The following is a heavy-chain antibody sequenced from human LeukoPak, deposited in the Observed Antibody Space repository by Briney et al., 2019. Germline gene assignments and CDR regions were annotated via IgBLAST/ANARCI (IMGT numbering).Heavy chain of an antibody. CDR1: GGSISSGGYF. CDR2: IYHGGNT. CDR3: ARVRYYGSGEEIDP. D-gene: IGHD3-10*01. J-gene: IGHJ5*02. Sequence: SETLSLTCTVSGGSISSGGYFGSWIRQNPGKGLEWIGYIYHGGNTYYNPSLKSRVTISVDTSKNQFSLTLSSVTAADTAMYYCARVRYYGSGEEIDPWGQGTLVTVSS. V-gene: IGHV4-31*03.